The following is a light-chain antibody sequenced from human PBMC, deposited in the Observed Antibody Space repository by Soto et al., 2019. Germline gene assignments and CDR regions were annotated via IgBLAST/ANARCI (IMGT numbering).Light chain of an antibody. J-gene: IGKJ5*01. CDR1: QDIRGA. CDR3: QQFNSYPIT. Sequence: AIQVTQSPSSLSSSVGDRVTITCRTSQDIRGALAWYQQKPGKPPRLLIYDVSSLESGVPSRFSGSGSGTEFTLTISRLQPEDFGTYFCQQFNSYPITFGHGARLEIK. V-gene: IGKV1-13*02. CDR2: DVS.